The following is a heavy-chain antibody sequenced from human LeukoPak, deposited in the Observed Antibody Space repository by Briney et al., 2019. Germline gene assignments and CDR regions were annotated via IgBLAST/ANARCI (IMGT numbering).Heavy chain of an antibody. CDR1: GFTFSSYA. J-gene: IGHJ5*02. D-gene: IGHD2-2*01. Sequence: PGGSLILCCAASGFTFSSYAMSWVRQAPGKGLEWVSAISGSGGSTYYADSERGGFTSPRDNSNNTLYLQMNSLRAEGTAVYYCAKGSSTSCSWGQGTLVSVSS. V-gene: IGHV3-23*01. CDR2: ISGSGGST. CDR3: AKGSSTSCS.